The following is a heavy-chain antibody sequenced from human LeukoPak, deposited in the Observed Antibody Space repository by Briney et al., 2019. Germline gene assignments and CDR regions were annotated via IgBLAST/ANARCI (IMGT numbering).Heavy chain of an antibody. Sequence: PGGSLRLSCAASGFTFNNYAVNWVRQAPGKGLEWVSGINASAGSTKYADFVKGRFTISRDNSKNTLYLQMNSLRAEDTAVYYCAKQSNDFWDGYTAPPGFGMDVWGQGITVTVSS. J-gene: IGHJ6*02. CDR2: INASAGST. V-gene: IGHV3-23*01. CDR1: GFTFNNYA. CDR3: AKQSNDFWDGYTAPPGFGMDV. D-gene: IGHD3-3*01.